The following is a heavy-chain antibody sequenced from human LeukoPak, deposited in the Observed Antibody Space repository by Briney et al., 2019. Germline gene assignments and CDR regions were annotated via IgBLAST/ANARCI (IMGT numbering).Heavy chain of an antibody. V-gene: IGHV4-59*11. CDR3: ARTMTTVLQAFDI. D-gene: IGHD4-17*01. CDR1: GGSISSHY. J-gene: IGHJ3*02. Sequence: SETLSLTCTVSGGSISSHYWSWIRQPPGQGLEWIGYIYYSGSTNYNPSLKSRVTISVDTSKNQFSLKLSSVTAADTAVYYCARTMTTVLQAFDIWGQGTMVTVSS. CDR2: IYYSGST.